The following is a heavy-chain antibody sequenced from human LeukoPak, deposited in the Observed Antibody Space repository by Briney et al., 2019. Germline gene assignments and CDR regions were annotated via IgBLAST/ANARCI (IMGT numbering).Heavy chain of an antibody. CDR1: GFTFSNYA. J-gene: IGHJ4*02. CDR2: IGGDAIAT. V-gene: IGHV3-23*01. D-gene: IGHD1-26*01. Sequence: PGGSLRLSCATSGFTFSNYAMIWVRQAPGKGLEWVSAIGGDAIATFYADSVKGRFTISRDNSRDTLYLQMNSLRVEDTAVYYCTRDEEGASREFDYWGQGALVTVSS. CDR3: TRDEEGASREFDY.